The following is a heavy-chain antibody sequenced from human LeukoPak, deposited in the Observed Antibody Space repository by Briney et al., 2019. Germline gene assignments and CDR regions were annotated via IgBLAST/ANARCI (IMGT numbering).Heavy chain of an antibody. CDR2: IFYSGST. D-gene: IGHD3-22*01. V-gene: IGHV4-59*08. Sequence: SETLSLTCTVSGGSISSYYWSWIRQPPGKGLEWIGYIFYSGSTNYNPSLKSRVTISVDTSKNQFSLTLSSVTAADTAVYSCARRWNNYYDSSGYYDYWGQGTLVTVSS. CDR1: GGSISSYY. J-gene: IGHJ4*02. CDR3: ARRWNNYYDSSGYYDY.